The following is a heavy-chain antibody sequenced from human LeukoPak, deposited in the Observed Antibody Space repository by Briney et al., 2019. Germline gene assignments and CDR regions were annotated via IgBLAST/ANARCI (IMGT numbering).Heavy chain of an antibody. Sequence: GASVNVSCKASGYTFTNYGISWVRPAPGQGLEWMGWISAYNGNTNYAQKLQGRVTMTTDTSTSTAYMELRSLRSDDTAVYYCARGGPRYCSGGSCYTDWFDPWGQGTLVTVSS. D-gene: IGHD2-15*01. CDR3: ARGGPRYCSGGSCYTDWFDP. J-gene: IGHJ5*02. CDR1: GYTFTNYG. CDR2: ISAYNGNT. V-gene: IGHV1-18*01.